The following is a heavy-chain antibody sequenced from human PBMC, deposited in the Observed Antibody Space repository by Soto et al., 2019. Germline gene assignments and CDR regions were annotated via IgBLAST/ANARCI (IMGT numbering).Heavy chain of an antibody. Sequence: EVQLLESGGGLVQPGGSLRLSCAASGFTFSSYAMSWVRQAPGKGLEWVSAISGSGGSTYYADSVKGRFTISRDNSKNTLYLQMNSLRAEDTAVYYCAKDATYRPLVIVVVVAATPGWYFDLWGRGTLVTVSS. CDR2: ISGSGGST. D-gene: IGHD2-15*01. J-gene: IGHJ2*01. V-gene: IGHV3-23*01. CDR1: GFTFSSYA. CDR3: AKDATYRPLVIVVVVAATPGWYFDL.